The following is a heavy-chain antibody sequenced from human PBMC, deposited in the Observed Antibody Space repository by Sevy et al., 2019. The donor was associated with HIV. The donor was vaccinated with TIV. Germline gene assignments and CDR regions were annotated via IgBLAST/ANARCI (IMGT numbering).Heavy chain of an antibody. J-gene: IGHJ3*02. Sequence: ASVKVSCKVSGYTLTELSMHWVRQAPGKGLEWMGGFDPEDGETIYAQKFQGRVTMTEDTSTDTAYMELSSLGSEDTAVYYCATGYYVSSGYYQDAFDIWGQGTMVTVSS. V-gene: IGHV1-24*01. D-gene: IGHD3-22*01. CDR1: GYTLTELS. CDR3: ATGYYVSSGYYQDAFDI. CDR2: FDPEDGET.